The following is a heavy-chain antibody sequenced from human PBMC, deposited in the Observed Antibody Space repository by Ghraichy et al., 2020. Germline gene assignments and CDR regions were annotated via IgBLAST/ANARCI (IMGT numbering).Heavy chain of an antibody. CDR3: ARDTSRYNWNDYYYYGMDV. Sequence: ASVKVSCKASGYTFTSYGISWVRQAPGQGLEWMGWISAYNGNTNYAQKLQGRVTMTTDTSTSTAYMELRSLRSDDTAVYYCARDTSRYNWNDYYYYGMDVWGQGTTVTVSS. CDR1: GYTFTSYG. D-gene: IGHD1-1*01. J-gene: IGHJ6*02. CDR2: ISAYNGNT. V-gene: IGHV1-18*01.